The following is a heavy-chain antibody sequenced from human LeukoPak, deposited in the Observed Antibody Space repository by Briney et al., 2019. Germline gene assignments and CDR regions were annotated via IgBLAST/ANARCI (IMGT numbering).Heavy chain of an antibody. CDR1: GFSFTNYA. D-gene: IGHD1-1*01. V-gene: IGHV3-15*01. CDR2: IKPKTDGGTT. J-gene: IGHJ4*02. CDR3: TQLSRGY. Sequence: GGSLRLSCAASGFSFTNYAMSWVRQAPGKGLECVGRIKPKTDGGTTDYAEPVNDRFSVSRDDSKNTLYLQINSLTTEDTGLYYCTQLSRGYWGQGTQVTVSS.